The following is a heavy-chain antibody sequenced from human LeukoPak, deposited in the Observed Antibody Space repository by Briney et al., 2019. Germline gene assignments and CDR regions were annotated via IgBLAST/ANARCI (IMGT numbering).Heavy chain of an antibody. J-gene: IGHJ6*02. CDR1: GGSISDSNYY. Sequence: KPSETLSLTCTVSGGSISDSNYYWGWIRQPPGQGLEWIGSIYYSGSTYHNPSLKSRVTLSVDTSKNQFSLRLSSVTATDTSVYFCARHPGRCYYGMDVWGQGTTITVSS. CDR3: ARHPGRCYYGMDV. CDR2: IYYSGST. V-gene: IGHV4-39*01.